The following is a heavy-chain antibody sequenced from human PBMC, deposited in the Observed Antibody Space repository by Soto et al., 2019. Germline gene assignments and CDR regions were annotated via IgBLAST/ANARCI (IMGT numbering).Heavy chain of an antibody. Sequence: SETLSLTCTVSGGSISSGGYYWSWIRQHPGKGLEWIGYIYYSGSTYYNPSLKSRVTISVDTSKNQFSLKLSSVTAADTAVYYCAREEYGSYYYGMDVWGQGTTVTVS. J-gene: IGHJ6*02. D-gene: IGHD3-10*01. CDR1: GGSISSGGYY. CDR2: IYYSGST. CDR3: AREEYGSYYYGMDV. V-gene: IGHV4-31*03.